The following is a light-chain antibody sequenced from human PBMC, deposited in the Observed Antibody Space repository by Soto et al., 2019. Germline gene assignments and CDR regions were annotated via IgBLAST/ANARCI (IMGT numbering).Light chain of an antibody. CDR2: DAS. CDR1: QSVSSSY. J-gene: IGKJ3*01. CDR3: QQYGTPFT. Sequence: EIMLTQSPGTLSLSPGERATLSCRASQSVSSSYLAWYQQKPGQAPRLLIYDASSRATGIPVRFSGSGSGTDFTLTISRLEPEDFAVYYCQQYGTPFTFGPGTKVDIK. V-gene: IGKV3-20*01.